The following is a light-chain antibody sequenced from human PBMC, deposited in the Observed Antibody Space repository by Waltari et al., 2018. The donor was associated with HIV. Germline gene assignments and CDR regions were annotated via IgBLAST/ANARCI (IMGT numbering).Light chain of an antibody. CDR3: QSYDSSLSGSV. J-gene: IGLJ3*02. Sequence: QSVLTQPPSVSGAPGQRVTISCQGSRSNIGARFEVHWYQQIPGTAPKLLIYGNSNRPSGVPDRFSGSKSGTSASLAITGLQAEDEADYYCQSYDSSLSGSVFGGGTKLTVL. V-gene: IGLV1-40*01. CDR2: GNS. CDR1: RSNIGARFE.